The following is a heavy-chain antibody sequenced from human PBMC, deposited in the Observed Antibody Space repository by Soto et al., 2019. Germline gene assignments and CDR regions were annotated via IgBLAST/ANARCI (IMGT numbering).Heavy chain of an antibody. D-gene: IGHD3-10*01. CDR3: AKMSISGLDNYYGSY. V-gene: IGHV3-23*01. CDR2: ISGSGGCI. J-gene: IGHJ4*02. Sequence: GGSLRLSCAASGFTFSSSSMNWVRQAPGKGLEWVSAISGSGGCIYYADSVKGRFTISRDNPKNTLYLQMNSLRAEDTAVYYCAKMSISGLDNYYGSYWGQGTLVTVSS. CDR1: GFTFSSSS.